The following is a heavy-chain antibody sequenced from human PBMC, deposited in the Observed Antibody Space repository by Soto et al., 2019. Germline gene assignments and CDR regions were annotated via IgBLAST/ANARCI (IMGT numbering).Heavy chain of an antibody. Sequence: GGSLRLSCAASGFTFSSYGMHWVRQAPGKGLEWVAVIWYDGSNKYYADSVKGRFTISRDNAKNSLYLQMNSLRAEDTAVYYCASSITGTTYDAFDIWGQGTMVTVSS. D-gene: IGHD1-7*01. J-gene: IGHJ3*02. CDR2: IWYDGSNK. CDR3: ASSITGTTYDAFDI. CDR1: GFTFSSYG. V-gene: IGHV3-33*03.